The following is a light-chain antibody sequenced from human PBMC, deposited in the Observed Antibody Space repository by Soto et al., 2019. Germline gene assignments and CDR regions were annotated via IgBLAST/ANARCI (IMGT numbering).Light chain of an antibody. Sequence: QSALTQSPSASGTPGQRVTISCSGSRSNIGTYTVNWYQQLPGTAPTLLIYLNNQRPSGVPNRFSGSKSGTSASLAISGLQSEDEADYYCAAWDGSLSAVLFGGGTQLTVL. V-gene: IGLV1-44*01. CDR3: AAWDGSLSAVL. CDR1: RSNIGTYT. J-gene: IGLJ2*01. CDR2: LNN.